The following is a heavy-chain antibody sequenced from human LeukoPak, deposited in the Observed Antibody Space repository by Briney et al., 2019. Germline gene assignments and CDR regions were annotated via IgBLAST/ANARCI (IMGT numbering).Heavy chain of an antibody. CDR1: GGTFSSYA. D-gene: IGHD6-13*01. Sequence: ASVKVSCKASGGTFSSYAISWVRQAPGQGLEWMGGIIPIFGTANYAQKFQGRVTITAVKATSTAYMELSSLRSEDRAVHYCARGAAAGPDHWGEGTLVSVPS. CDR2: IIPIFGTA. CDR3: ARGAAAGPDH. J-gene: IGHJ4*02. V-gene: IGHV1-69*06.